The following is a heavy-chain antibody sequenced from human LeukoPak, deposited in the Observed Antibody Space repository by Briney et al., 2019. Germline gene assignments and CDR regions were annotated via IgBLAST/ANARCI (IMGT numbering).Heavy chain of an antibody. CDR1: GSNFTPYW. CDR3: VRHFHPAETTGGYFDL. J-gene: IGHJ2*01. V-gene: IGHV5-51*01. D-gene: IGHD4-17*01. Sequence: AGASLKISCKASGSNFTPYWIGWVRQMPGKGLEWMGITFPGGSDTKYSPPFQGLVTMSADRSTSTAYLQWNSLKASDTAMYYCVRHFHPAETTGGYFDLLGRGTLVTVSS. CDR2: TFPGGSDT.